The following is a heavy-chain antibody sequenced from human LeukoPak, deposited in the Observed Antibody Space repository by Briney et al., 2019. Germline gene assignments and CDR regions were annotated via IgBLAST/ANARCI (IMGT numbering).Heavy chain of an antibody. CDR3: ARGVIQRGYGAFDI. CDR2: INHSGST. CDR1: GVSFSGYY. D-gene: IGHD3-22*01. V-gene: IGHV4-34*01. Sequence: SETLSLTCAVYGVSFSGYYWSWVRQPPGKGLEWIGEINHSGSTNYNPSLKSRVTISVDTSKNQFSLKLSSVTAADTAVYYCARGVIQRGYGAFDIWGQGTMVTVSS. J-gene: IGHJ3*02.